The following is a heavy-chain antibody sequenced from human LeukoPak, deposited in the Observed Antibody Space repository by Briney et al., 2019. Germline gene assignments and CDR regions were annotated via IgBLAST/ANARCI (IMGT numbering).Heavy chain of an antibody. D-gene: IGHD4-17*01. V-gene: IGHV3-21*04. CDR1: GFTFSSYS. Sequence: GGSLRLSCAASGFTFSSYSMNWVRQAPGKGLEWVSSISSSSSYIYYGDSVKGRFTISRDNAKNSLYLQMNSLRAEDTAVYYCARDPTVTNFHDAFDIWGQGTMVTVSS. CDR2: ISSSSSYI. J-gene: IGHJ3*02. CDR3: ARDPTVTNFHDAFDI.